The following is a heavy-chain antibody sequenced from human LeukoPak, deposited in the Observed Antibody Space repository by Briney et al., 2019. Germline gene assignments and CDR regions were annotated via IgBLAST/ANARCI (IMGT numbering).Heavy chain of an antibody. CDR3: ARDRGGYQNDY. V-gene: IGHV4-38-2*02. CDR1: DGSISSYY. CDR2: IYHSGST. Sequence: SETLSLTCTVSDGSISSYYWGWIRQPPGKGLEWIGSIYHSGSTYYNPSLKSRVTISVDTSKNQFSLKLSSVTAADTAVYYCARDRGGYQNDYWGQGTLVTVSS. J-gene: IGHJ4*02. D-gene: IGHD5-18*01.